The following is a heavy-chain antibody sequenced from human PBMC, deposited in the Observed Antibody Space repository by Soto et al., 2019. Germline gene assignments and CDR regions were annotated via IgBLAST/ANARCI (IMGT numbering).Heavy chain of an antibody. D-gene: IGHD2-2*01. CDR1: GGSISSYY. V-gene: IGHV4-59*01. CDR2: IYYSGST. J-gene: IGHJ4*02. Sequence: SETLSLTCTVSGGSISSYYWSWIRQPPGKGLEWIGYIYYSGSTNYNPSLKSRVTISVDTSKNQFSLKLSSVTAADTAVYYCARGGYQLLQAFRFDYWGQGTLVTVSS. CDR3: ARGGYQLLQAFRFDY.